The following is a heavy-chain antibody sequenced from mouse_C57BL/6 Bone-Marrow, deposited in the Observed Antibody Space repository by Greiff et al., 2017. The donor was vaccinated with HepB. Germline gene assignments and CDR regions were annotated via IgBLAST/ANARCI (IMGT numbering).Heavy chain of an antibody. V-gene: IGHV1-80*01. CDR2: IYPGDGDT. J-gene: IGHJ2*01. CDR3: ARTGYFDY. CDR1: GYAFSSYW. D-gene: IGHD4-1*01. Sequence: VKLQESGAELVKPGASVKISCKASGYAFSSYWMNWAKQRPGKGLEWIGQIYPGDGDTNYNGKFKGKATLTADKSSSTAYMQLSSLTSEDSAVYFCARTGYFDYWGQGTTLTVSS.